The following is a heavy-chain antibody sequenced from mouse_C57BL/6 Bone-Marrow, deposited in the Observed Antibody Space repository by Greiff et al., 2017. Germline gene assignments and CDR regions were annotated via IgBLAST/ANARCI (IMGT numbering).Heavy chain of an antibody. V-gene: IGHV1-61*01. Sequence: QVQLKQPGAELVRPGPSVKLSCKASGYTFTSYWMDWVKQRPGQGLEWIGNIYPADSETHYNQKFKDKATLTVDKSSSTAYMQLSSLTSEDSAVYACARGLLRLDYWGQGTTLTVSA. CDR2: IYPADSET. CDR1: GYTFTSYW. CDR3: ARGLLRLDY. J-gene: IGHJ2*01. D-gene: IGHD1-1*01.